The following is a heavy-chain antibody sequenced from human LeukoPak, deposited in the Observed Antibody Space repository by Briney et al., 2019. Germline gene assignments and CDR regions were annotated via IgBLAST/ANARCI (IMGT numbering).Heavy chain of an antibody. V-gene: IGHV4-39*01. CDR2: IYYSGST. CDR3: ARRYCGSTSCYGDYGMDV. D-gene: IGHD2-2*01. Sequence: SETLSLTCTVSGGSISSSSYYWGWIRQPPGKGLEWIGSIYYSGSTYYNPSLKSRVTISIDTSKNQFSLKLSSVTAADTAVYYCARRYCGSTSCYGDYGMDVWGQGTTVTVSS. J-gene: IGHJ6*02. CDR1: GGSISSSSYY.